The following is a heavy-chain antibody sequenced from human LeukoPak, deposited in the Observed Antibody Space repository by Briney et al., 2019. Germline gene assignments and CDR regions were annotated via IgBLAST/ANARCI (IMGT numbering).Heavy chain of an antibody. CDR1: GFTFSSYW. J-gene: IGHJ4*02. CDR2: INSDGSST. V-gene: IGHV3-74*01. Sequence: PGGSLTLSCAASGFTFSSYWMNWVGQAPGNGLVWVSSINSDGSSTNYADSVKGRFTISRDNAKNTLYLQMNSLRAEDTAVYYCARPYCSSTSCYDFDYWGQGTLVTVSS. CDR3: ARPYCSSTSCYDFDY. D-gene: IGHD2-2*01.